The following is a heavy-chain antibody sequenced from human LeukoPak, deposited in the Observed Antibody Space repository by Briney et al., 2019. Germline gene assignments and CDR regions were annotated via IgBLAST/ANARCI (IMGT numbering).Heavy chain of an antibody. J-gene: IGHJ4*02. CDR3: ASLAVAGTKSPYYFDY. CDR1: GYTFTSYG. D-gene: IGHD6-19*01. Sequence: VASVEVSCKASGYTFTSYGISWVRQAPGQGLEWMGWISAYNGNTNYAQKLQGRVTMTTDTSTSTAYRELRSLRPDDTAVYYCASLAVAGTKSPYYFDYWGQGTLVTVSS. V-gene: IGHV1-18*01. CDR2: ISAYNGNT.